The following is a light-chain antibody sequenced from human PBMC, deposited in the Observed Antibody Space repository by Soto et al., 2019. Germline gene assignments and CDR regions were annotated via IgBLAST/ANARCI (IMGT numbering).Light chain of an antibody. CDR1: QSISSS. J-gene: IGKJ2*01. CDR2: AAS. CDR3: QQSYRTPYT. V-gene: IGKV1-39*01. Sequence: DLQMTKSPSSLSASVGDRVTITGRASQSISSSLTCYQQKPGKAPKLLIYAASSLQSGVPSRFSGSGSGSYFTLPISSLQPEDFATYYCQQSYRTPYTFGQGTKLEIK.